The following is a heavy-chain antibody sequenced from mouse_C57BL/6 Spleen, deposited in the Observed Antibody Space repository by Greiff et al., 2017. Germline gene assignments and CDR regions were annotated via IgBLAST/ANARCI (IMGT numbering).Heavy chain of an antibody. V-gene: IGHV1-64*01. CDR1: GYTFTSYW. CDR3: ARSRYDYDRAPMDY. Sequence: QVQLQQSGAELVKPGASVKLSCKASGYTFTSYWMHWVKQRPGQGLEWIGMIHPNSGSTNYNEKFKSKATLTVDKSSSTAYMQLSSLTSEDSAVYYCARSRYDYDRAPMDYWGQGTSVTVSS. CDR2: IHPNSGST. J-gene: IGHJ4*01. D-gene: IGHD2-4*01.